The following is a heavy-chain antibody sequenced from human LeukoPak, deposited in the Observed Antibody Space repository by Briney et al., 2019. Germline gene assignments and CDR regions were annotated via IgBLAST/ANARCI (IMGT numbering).Heavy chain of an antibody. D-gene: IGHD3-16*02. V-gene: IGHV3-20*04. CDR3: AREGLDYVWGSYRTQNWFDP. CDR1: GFTFDDYG. J-gene: IGHJ5*02. Sequence: GGSLRLSCAASGFTFDDYGMSWVRQAPGKGLEWVSGINWNGGSTGYADSVKGRFTISRDNAKNSLYLQMNSLRAEDTAAYYCAREGLDYVWGSYRTQNWFDPWGQGTLVTVSS. CDR2: INWNGGST.